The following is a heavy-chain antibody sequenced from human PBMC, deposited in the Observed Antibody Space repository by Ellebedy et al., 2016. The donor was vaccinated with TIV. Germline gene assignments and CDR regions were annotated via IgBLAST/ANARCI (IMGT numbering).Heavy chain of an antibody. D-gene: IGHD2-2*01. J-gene: IGHJ4*02. V-gene: IGHV3-23*01. CDR2: ISAGAYGT. Sequence: PGGSLRLSCTASGFSFSNSAMNWVRLAPGKGLEWVSGISAGAYGTYYADSVRGRFTISRDNSKNTLFLQMNSLRAEDTAVYYCAKDPHVVPAATFDYWGLGTLVTVSS. CDR1: GFSFSNSA. CDR3: AKDPHVVPAATFDY.